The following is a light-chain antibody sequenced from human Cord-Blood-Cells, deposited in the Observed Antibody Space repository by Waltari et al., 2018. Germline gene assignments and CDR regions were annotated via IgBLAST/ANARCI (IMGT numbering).Light chain of an antibody. CDR3: QQSYSTPWT. Sequence: EIQMTQSPSYLSASVGDRVTITFRASQSISSYLTWYQQQPGKAPKRLIYAASSLQSGVPSRFSGSGSGTDFTLTISSLQPEDFATYYCQQSYSTPWTFGQGTKVEIK. V-gene: IGKV1-39*01. J-gene: IGKJ1*01. CDR2: AAS. CDR1: QSISSY.